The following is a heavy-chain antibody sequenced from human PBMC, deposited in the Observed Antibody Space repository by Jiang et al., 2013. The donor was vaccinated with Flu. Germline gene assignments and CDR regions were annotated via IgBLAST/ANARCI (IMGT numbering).Heavy chain of an antibody. CDR1: GDSVSSNSAA. CDR2: TYYRSKWYN. CDR3: ARKSPDIVATTYYYYGMDV. Sequence: QTLSLTCAISGDSVSSNSAAWNWIRQSPSRGLEWLGRTYYRSKWYNDYAVSVKSRITINPDTSKNQFSLQLNSVTPEDTAVYYCARKSPDIVATTYYYYGMDVWGQGTTVTVSS. D-gene: IGHD5-12*01. V-gene: IGHV6-1*01. J-gene: IGHJ6*02.